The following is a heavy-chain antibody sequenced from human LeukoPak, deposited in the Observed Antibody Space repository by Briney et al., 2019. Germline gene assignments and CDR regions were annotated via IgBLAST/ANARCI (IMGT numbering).Heavy chain of an antibody. J-gene: IGHJ3*02. CDR1: GYTFTSYY. Sequence: ASVKVSCTASGYTFTSYYMHWVRQAPGQGLEWMGIINPSGGSTSYAQKFQGRVTMTRDTSTSTVHMELSSLRSEDTAVYYCARDDEDYDTQYAFDIWGQGTMVTVSS. D-gene: IGHD3-9*01. V-gene: IGHV1-46*01. CDR3: ARDDEDYDTQYAFDI. CDR2: INPSGGST.